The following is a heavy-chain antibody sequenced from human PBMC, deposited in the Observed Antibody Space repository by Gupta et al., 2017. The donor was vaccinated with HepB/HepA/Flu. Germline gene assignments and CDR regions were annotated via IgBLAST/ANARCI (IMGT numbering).Heavy chain of an antibody. CDR1: GVSINSYY. CDR3: AKVSFYGSAGPDYYQHFFMDV. D-gene: IGHD3-10*01. V-gene: IGHV4-4*07. Sequence: QVQLQESGPGLEKPSETLSLTCSVSGVSINSYYWCWIRQSAGKGLEYIGRVYFSGNANDHPHLVSRVSMSVDTSKKQISLRLSSVTAADTAVYYCAKVSFYGSAGPDYYQHFFMDVWGKGTTVTVSS. CDR2: VYFSGNA. J-gene: IGHJ6*03.